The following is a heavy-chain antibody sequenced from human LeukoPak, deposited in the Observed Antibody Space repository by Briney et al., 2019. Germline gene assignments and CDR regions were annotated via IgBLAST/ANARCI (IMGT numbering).Heavy chain of an antibody. Sequence: TGASLRLSCAASGFTFSSYGMHWVRQAPGKGLEGVAFIRYDGSNKYYADSVKGRFTISRDNSKNTLYLQMNSLRAEDTAVYYCAKGFVGAPMVRGVWGMDVWGKGTTVAISS. V-gene: IGHV3-30*02. CDR1: GFTFSSYG. CDR2: IRYDGSNK. D-gene: IGHD3-10*01. CDR3: AKGFVGAPMVRGVWGMDV. J-gene: IGHJ6*03.